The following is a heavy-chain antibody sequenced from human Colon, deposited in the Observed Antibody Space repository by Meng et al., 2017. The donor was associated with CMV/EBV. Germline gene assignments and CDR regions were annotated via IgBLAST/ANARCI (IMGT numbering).Heavy chain of an antibody. D-gene: IGHD6-13*01. CDR3: ARDKGSGIPDAFDI. CDR1: GFSFTNYY. CDR2: ISYSGSYT. Sequence: QVQLVESGGGLVKPGGSLRLSCAASGFSFTNYYMSWIRQVPGKGLEWVSFISYSGSYTNYTDSVKGRFTVSRDNAKNSLYLQMNSLTAADTGVYYCARDKGSGIPDAFDIWGQGTLVTVSS. J-gene: IGHJ3*02. V-gene: IGHV3-11*06.